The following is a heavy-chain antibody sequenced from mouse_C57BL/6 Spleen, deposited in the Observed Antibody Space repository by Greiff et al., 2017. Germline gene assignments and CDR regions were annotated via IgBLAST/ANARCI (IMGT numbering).Heavy chain of an antibody. D-gene: IGHD6-5*01. J-gene: IGHJ2*01. V-gene: IGHV5-17*01. Sequence: EVMLVESGGGLVKPGGSLKLSCAASGFTFSDYGMHWVRQAPEKGLEWVAYISSGSSTIYYADTVKGRFTISRDNAKNTLFLQMTSLRSEDTAMYYCARSLPSTYYFDYWGQGTTLTVSS. CDR3: ARSLPSTYYFDY. CDR2: ISSGSSTI. CDR1: GFTFSDYG.